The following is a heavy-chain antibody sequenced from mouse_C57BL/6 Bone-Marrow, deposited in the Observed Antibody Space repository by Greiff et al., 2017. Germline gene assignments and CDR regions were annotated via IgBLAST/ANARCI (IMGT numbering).Heavy chain of an antibody. Sequence: QVQLQQSGAELMKPGASVKLSCKATGYTFTGYWIEWVKQRPGHGLEWIGEILPGSGSTNYNDKFKGKATFTADTSSNTAYMQLSSLTTEDSAIYYCARGPFYDYDVAYWGQGTLVTVSA. CDR3: ARGPFYDYDVAY. J-gene: IGHJ3*01. CDR2: ILPGSGST. V-gene: IGHV1-9*01. D-gene: IGHD2-4*01. CDR1: GYTFTGYW.